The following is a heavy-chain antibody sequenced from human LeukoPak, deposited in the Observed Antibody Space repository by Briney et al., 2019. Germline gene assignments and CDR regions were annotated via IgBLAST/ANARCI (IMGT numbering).Heavy chain of an antibody. CDR1: GGSISSSSYY. Sequence: SETLSLTCTVSGGSISSSSYYWGWIRQPPGKGLEWIGSIYYSGSTYYSPSLKSRVIISVDTSKNQFSLKLSSVTAADTAVYYCARLYYDILTGSNWFDPWGQGTLVTVSS. CDR2: IYYSGST. V-gene: IGHV4-39*01. J-gene: IGHJ5*02. D-gene: IGHD3-9*01. CDR3: ARLYYDILTGSNWFDP.